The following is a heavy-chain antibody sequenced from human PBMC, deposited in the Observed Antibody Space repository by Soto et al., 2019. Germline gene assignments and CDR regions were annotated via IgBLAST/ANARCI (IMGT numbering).Heavy chain of an antibody. Sequence: QVQLVQSGPEVKKPGASVTVSCKTSGYTFTDHGIDWVRQAPGQGLEWVGWVISYNGNTNYAYNLKDRVIMTTDASTSTAYMELRGLRSDDTAVYYCAREVEGSYSPADFWGQGTPVTVSS. CDR3: AREVEGSYSPADF. J-gene: IGHJ4*02. V-gene: IGHV1-18*01. CDR1: GYTFTDHG. CDR2: VISYNGNT. D-gene: IGHD3-10*01.